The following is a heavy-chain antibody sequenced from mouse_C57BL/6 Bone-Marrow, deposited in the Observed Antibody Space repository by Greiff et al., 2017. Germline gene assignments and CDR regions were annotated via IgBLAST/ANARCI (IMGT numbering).Heavy chain of an antibody. D-gene: IGHD2-1*01. CDR3: ARNYPQTGY. V-gene: IGHV1-59*01. J-gene: IGHJ2*01. CDR2: IDPSDSYT. Sequence: QVQLQQPGAELVRPGTSVKLSCKASGYTFTSYWMHRVTQRPGKGLEWIGVIDPSDSYTNYNQKFKGKATLTVDTSSSTAYMQLSSLTSEDSAVYYCARNYPQTGYWGQGTTRTVSS. CDR1: GYTFTSYW.